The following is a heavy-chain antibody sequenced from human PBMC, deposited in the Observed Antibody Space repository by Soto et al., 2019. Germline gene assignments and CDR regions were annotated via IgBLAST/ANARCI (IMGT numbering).Heavy chain of an antibody. Sequence: EVQLVESGGGLVQPGGSLRLSCAASGFTFSSYWMHWVRQAPGKGLVWVSRINSDGSSTSYADSVKGRFTISRDNAKNKLYLQMNSQRAEDTAVYYCARVSRPVVVVEYWFAPWGQGTLVTVSS. CDR2: INSDGSST. J-gene: IGHJ5*02. CDR3: ARVSRPVVVVEYWFAP. CDR1: GFTFSSYW. D-gene: IGHD2-15*01. V-gene: IGHV3-74*01.